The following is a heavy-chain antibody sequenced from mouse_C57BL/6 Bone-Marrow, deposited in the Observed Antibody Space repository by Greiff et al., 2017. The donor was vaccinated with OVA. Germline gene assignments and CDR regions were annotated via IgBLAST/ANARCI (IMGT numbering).Heavy chain of an antibody. CDR3: ARRYYGSARYYFDY. D-gene: IGHD1-1*01. J-gene: IGHJ2*01. Sequence: QVQLQQSGAELARPGASVKLSCKASGYTFTSYGISWVKQSTGQGLEWIGEIYPRSGNTYYNEKFKGKATLTADKSSSTAYMELRSLTSEDSAVYFCARRYYGSARYYFDYWGQGTTLTVSS. V-gene: IGHV1-81*01. CDR1: GYTFTSYG. CDR2: IYPRSGNT.